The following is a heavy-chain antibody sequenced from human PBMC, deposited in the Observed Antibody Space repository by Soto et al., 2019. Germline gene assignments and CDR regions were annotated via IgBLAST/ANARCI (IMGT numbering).Heavy chain of an antibody. CDR3: ARGLDHYDMDV. CDR2: MNPKSGNA. Sequence: ASVRVSCKASGYTFANIDINWLRQATGQGLEWMGWMNPKSGNAGSIQKFQGRVTMTSDTSISTAYMELSGLRSEDTAVYYCARGLDHYDMDVWGQGTTVTSP. V-gene: IGHV1-8*01. CDR1: GYTFANID. J-gene: IGHJ6*02.